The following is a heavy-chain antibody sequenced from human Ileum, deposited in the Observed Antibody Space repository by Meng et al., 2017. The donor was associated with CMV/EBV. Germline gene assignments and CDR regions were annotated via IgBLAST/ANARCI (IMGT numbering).Heavy chain of an antibody. CDR2: IKQDGSEK. V-gene: IGHV3-7*02. D-gene: IGHD3-16*02. CDR1: GFTFSSYW. CDR3: ATTRLGELSY. J-gene: IGHJ4*02. Sequence: EGQLVWAGGGLVQPGGVLRLSCTVSGFTFSSYWMTWVRQAPGKGLEWVANIKQDGSEKYYVDSVKGRFTISRDNGKKSLYLEMNSLRGEDTAVYYCATTRLGELSYWGQGTLVTVSS.